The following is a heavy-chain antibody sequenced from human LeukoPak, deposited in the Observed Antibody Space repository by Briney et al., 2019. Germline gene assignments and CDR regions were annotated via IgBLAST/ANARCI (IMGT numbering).Heavy chain of an antibody. V-gene: IGHV4-34*01. CDR1: GGSFSGYY. D-gene: IGHD2-2*01. Sequence: SETLSLTCAVYGGSFSGYYWSWIRQPPGKGLEWIGEINHSGSTNYNPSLKSRVTISVDTSKNQFSLKLSSVTAADTAVYYCARGPPDCSSTSCYAFDAFGIWGQGTMVTVSS. J-gene: IGHJ3*02. CDR3: ARGPPDCSSTSCYAFDAFGI. CDR2: INHSGST.